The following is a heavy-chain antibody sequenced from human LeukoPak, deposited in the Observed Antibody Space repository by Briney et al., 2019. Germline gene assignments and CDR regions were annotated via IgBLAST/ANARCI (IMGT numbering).Heavy chain of an antibody. J-gene: IGHJ6*03. CDR3: ARVLGDDFWSGYYSSYYYYMDV. D-gene: IGHD3-3*01. CDR1: GFTFSSYS. V-gene: IGHV3-21*01. CDR2: ISSSSSYI. Sequence: PGGSLRLSCAASGFTFSSYSMNWVRQAPGKGLEWVSSISSSSSYIYYADSVKGRFTISRDNAKNSLYLRMNSLRAEDTAVYYCARVLGDDFWSGYYSSYYYYMDVWGKGTTVTVSS.